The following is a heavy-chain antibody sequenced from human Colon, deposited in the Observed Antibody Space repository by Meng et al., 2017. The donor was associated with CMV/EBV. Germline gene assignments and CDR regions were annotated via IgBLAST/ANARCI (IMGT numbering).Heavy chain of an antibody. D-gene: IGHD3-3*01. Sequence: QGKRVQAGAEGKKPGASVKVFCKASGYTFTGFYIQWVRQAPGQGLEWMGWINPKSGDTIYEQKFQGRVTMTRDTSISTVYMDLNSLRSDDTAVYFCARDLWSGSSDYFDYWGQGTLVTVSS. CDR2: INPKSGDT. CDR1: GYTFTGFY. V-gene: IGHV1-2*02. J-gene: IGHJ4*02. CDR3: ARDLWSGSSDYFDY.